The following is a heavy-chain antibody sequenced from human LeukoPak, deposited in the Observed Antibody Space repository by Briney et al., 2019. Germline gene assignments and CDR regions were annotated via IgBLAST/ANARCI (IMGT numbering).Heavy chain of an antibody. J-gene: IGHJ4*02. CDR2: ISGSGSST. CDR1: GFTFSTYA. CDR3: ARSRIDY. Sequence: GGSLRLSCAASGFTFSTYAMSWVRQAPGKGLEWVSVISGSGSSTYYADSVKGRFTISRDNAKNSLYLQMNSLRAEDTAVYYCARSRIDYWGQGTLVTVSS. V-gene: IGHV3-23*01.